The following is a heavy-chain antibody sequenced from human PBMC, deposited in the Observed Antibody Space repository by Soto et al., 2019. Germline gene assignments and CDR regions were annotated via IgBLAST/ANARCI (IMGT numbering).Heavy chain of an antibody. J-gene: IGHJ3*02. CDR1: GYTFTGHY. D-gene: IGHD3-10*01. CDR2: INANSVGT. CDR3: AREPMVRAAHGFDI. V-gene: IGHV1-2*02. Sequence: ASVKVSCKASGYTFTGHYMHWVRQAPGPGLEWMGWINANSVGTNYAQKFQGRVTMTRDTSISTAYMELSRLRSDDTAVYYCAREPMVRAAHGFDIWGQGTMVTVSS.